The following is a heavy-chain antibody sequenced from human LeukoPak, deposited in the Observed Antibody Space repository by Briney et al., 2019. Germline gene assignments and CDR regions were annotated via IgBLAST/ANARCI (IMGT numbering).Heavy chain of an antibody. CDR1: GGSVSSYY. Sequence: KASETLSLTCAVSGGSVSSYYWSWIRQPPGKGLEWIGEINHSGSTNYNPSLKSRVTISVDTSKNQFSLKLSSVTAADTAVYYCARFNSVVTAIPLLWYFDYWGQGTLVTVSS. J-gene: IGHJ4*02. CDR2: INHSGST. D-gene: IGHD2-21*02. CDR3: ARFNSVVTAIPLLWYFDY. V-gene: IGHV4-34*01.